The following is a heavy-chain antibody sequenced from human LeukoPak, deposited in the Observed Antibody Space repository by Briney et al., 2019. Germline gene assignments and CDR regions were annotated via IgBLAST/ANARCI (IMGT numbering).Heavy chain of an antibody. J-gene: IGHJ4*02. V-gene: IGHV3-9*01. Sequence: SGRSLRLSCEASGFTFDVYGMHWVRQAPGKGLEGVSSISWNSASVGYVDSVKGRFTISRDNAKKTLYLQMNSLRAEDTALYYCAKDYGYSSSWYDYWGQGTLVTVSS. D-gene: IGHD6-13*01. CDR3: AKDYGYSSSWYDY. CDR1: GFTFDVYG. CDR2: ISWNSASV.